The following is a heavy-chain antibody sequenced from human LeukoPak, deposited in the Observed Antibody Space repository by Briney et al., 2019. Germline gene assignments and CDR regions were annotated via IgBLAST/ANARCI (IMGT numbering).Heavy chain of an antibody. CDR1: GYSISSGYY. CDR2: IYHSGST. Sequence: PSETLSLTCTVSGYSISSGYYWGWIRQPPGKGLEWIGSIYHSGSTYYNPSLKSRVTISVDTSKNQFSLKLSSVTAADTAVYYCASSLQSYDSSGYYSYYYYYYMDVWGKGTTVTVSS. D-gene: IGHD3-22*01. CDR3: ASSLQSYDSSGYYSYYYYYYMDV. J-gene: IGHJ6*03. V-gene: IGHV4-38-2*02.